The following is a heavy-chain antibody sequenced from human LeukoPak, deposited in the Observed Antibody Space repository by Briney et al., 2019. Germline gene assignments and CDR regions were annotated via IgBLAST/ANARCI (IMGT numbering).Heavy chain of an antibody. J-gene: IGHJ4*02. D-gene: IGHD3-10*01. CDR2: ISAYNGNT. Sequence: GASVKVSCKASGYTFSSYGISWVRQAPGQGLEWMGLISAYNGNTNYRQKLQGRVTMTTDTFTGTAYMDLRSLRSDDTAIYYCARDSPDGSGTYYNDSPDYWGQGTLVTVSS. V-gene: IGHV1-18*01. CDR3: ARDSPDGSGTYYNDSPDY. CDR1: GYTFSSYG.